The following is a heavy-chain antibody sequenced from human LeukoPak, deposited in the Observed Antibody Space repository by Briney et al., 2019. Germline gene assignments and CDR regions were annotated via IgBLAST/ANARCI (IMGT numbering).Heavy chain of an antibody. CDR2: IRFDGTNR. CDR3: ARDAYHSGDLDQ. V-gene: IGHV3-30*02. CDR1: GFTFSNYI. Sequence: GSLRLSCAASGFTFSNYIMHWVRQAPGKGLEWVSFIRFDGTNRHYVDSVKGRFTISRDNANNMLYLPMNSLNFEDTAVYYCARDAYHSGDLDQWGEGTLVIVSS. D-gene: IGHD7-27*01. J-gene: IGHJ4*02.